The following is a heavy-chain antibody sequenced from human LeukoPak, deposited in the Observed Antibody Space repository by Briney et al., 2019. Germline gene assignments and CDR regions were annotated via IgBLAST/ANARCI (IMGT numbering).Heavy chain of an antibody. V-gene: IGHV3-23*01. Sequence: GGSLRLSCEASRFTFNNCAMSWVRQAPGKGLEWVLAISATGGSTYYADSVKGRFTISRDNAKNSLYLQMNSLRAEDTAVYYCARETSGYLDYWGQGTLVTVSS. CDR3: ARETSGYLDY. J-gene: IGHJ4*02. CDR1: RFTFNNCA. CDR2: ISATGGST. D-gene: IGHD3-3*01.